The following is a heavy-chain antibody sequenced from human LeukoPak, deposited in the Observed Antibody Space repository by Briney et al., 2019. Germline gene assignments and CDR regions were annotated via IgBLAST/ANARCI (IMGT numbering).Heavy chain of an antibody. J-gene: IGHJ6*02. V-gene: IGHV3-21*01. D-gene: IGHD3-10*01. Sequence: GGSLRLSCAASGFTFSSSAMSWVRQAPGKGLEWVSSISSSSSYIYYADSVKGRFTISRDNAKNSLYLQMNSLRAEDTAVYYCARGSPYYYGSGSYYKARDYYYGMDVWGQGTTVTVSS. CDR1: GFTFSSSA. CDR2: ISSSSSYI. CDR3: ARGSPYYYGSGSYYKARDYYYGMDV.